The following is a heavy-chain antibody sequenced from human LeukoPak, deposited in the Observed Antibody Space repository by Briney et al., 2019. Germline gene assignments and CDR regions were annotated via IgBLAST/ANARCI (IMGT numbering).Heavy chain of an antibody. CDR2: IGTAGNT. V-gene: IGHV3-13*01. CDR3: ARVRSDSSGWYHVLD. CDR1: GFTFSSYD. Sequence: PGGSLRLSCAASGFTFSSYDMHWVRQGTGKSLEWVSAIGTAGNTNYAASVKGRFTISRENAKNSLYLQMNSLRAGDTAVYYCARVRSDSSGWYHVLDWGQGTLVTVSS. D-gene: IGHD6-19*01. J-gene: IGHJ4*02.